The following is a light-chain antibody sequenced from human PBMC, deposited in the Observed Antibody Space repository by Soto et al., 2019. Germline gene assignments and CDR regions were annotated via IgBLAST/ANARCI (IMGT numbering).Light chain of an antibody. CDR3: QQYSSYSRT. J-gene: IGKJ1*01. CDR1: QSVISNN. V-gene: IGKV3-20*01. CDR2: GAS. Sequence: EIVLTQSPGTLSLSPGERATLSCRASQSVISNNLAWYQQKPGQAPRLLIYGASRRPTAIPDRFSGSGSGTDFTLTISSLQPDDYATYYCQQYSSYSRTFGQGTKVEIK.